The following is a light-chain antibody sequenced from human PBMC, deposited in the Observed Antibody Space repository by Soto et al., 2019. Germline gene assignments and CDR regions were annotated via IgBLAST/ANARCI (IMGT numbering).Light chain of an antibody. CDR2: GAS. J-gene: IGKJ1*01. V-gene: IGKV3-20*01. CDR1: QSVSSSY. Sequence: EIVSTQSPGTLSLSPGERATLSFRASQSVSSSYLAWYQQKPGQAPRLLIYGASSRATGIPDRFSGSGSGTDFTLTISRLEPEDFAVYYCQQYGSSRTWTFGQGTKVDIK. CDR3: QQYGSSRTWT.